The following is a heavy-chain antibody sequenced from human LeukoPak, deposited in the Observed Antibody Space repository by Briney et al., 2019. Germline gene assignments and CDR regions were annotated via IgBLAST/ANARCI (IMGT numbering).Heavy chain of an antibody. D-gene: IGHD3-22*01. CDR1: GFTFSSYA. V-gene: IGHV3-23*01. J-gene: IGHJ4*02. Sequence: GGSLRLSCADSGFTFSSYAMSWVRQAPGKGLEWVSAISGSGGSTYYADSVKGRFTISRDNSKNTLYLQMNSLRAEDTAVYYCAKYAEGYDSSGYYFDYWGQGTLVTVSS. CDR3: AKYAEGYDSSGYYFDY. CDR2: ISGSGGST.